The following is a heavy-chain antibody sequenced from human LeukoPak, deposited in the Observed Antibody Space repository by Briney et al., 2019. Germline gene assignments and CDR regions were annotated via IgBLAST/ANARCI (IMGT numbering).Heavy chain of an antibody. J-gene: IGHJ5*02. CDR2: IYYSGST. D-gene: IGHD6-13*01. CDR1: GGSISSSSYY. Sequence: SETLSLTCTVSGGSISSSSYYWGWIRQPPGKGLEWIGSIYYSGSTYYNPSLKSRVTISVDTSKNQFSLKLSSVTAADTAVYYCARDLPPIAAAVGDWFDPWGQGTLVTVSS. V-gene: IGHV4-39*07. CDR3: ARDLPPIAAAVGDWFDP.